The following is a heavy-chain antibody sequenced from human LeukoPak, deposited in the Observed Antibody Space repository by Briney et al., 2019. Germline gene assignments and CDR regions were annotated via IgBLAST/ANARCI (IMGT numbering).Heavy chain of an antibody. V-gene: IGHV3-30-3*01. Sequence: GGPLRLSCGASGFTYSRYPMLWLRQAPGRTVVWGSFISYDGSDSYSAKGRFTISRDNSKNPLYLQMNSLRPEDTAVYYCARAWGQYSSGYYSGGYYLDYWGQGTLVTVSS. CDR2: ISYDGSDS. D-gene: IGHD6-19*01. CDR3: ARAWGQYSSGYYSGGYYLDY. CDR1: GFTYSRYP. J-gene: IGHJ4*02.